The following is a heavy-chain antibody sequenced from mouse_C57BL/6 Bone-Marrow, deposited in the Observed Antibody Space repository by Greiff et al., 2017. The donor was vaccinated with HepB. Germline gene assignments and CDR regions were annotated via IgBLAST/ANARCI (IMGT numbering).Heavy chain of an antibody. CDR2: ITVKSDNYGA. CDR1: GFTFSNYR. J-gene: IGHJ4*01. V-gene: IGHV13-2*01. Sequence: VQLVETGGGLVRPGTSLKLSCVTSGFTFSNYRMHWLRQHPGKRLEWIAVITVKSDNYGANYEESVKGRFAISRDDSKGSVDLEMNRLIEKDTATYFCSRGGDWDAMDYWGQGTSVTVSS. CDR3: SRGGDWDAMDY.